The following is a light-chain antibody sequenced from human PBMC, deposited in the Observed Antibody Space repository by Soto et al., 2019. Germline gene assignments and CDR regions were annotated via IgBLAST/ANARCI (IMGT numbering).Light chain of an antibody. CDR2: GVS. CDR3: QKYDSAPHT. J-gene: IGKJ2*01. CDR1: QAISNN. Sequence: DIQMTQSPSSLSASVGDTVTITCRASQAISNNLAWYQQKPGKAPQLLIYGVSTLQSGVPSRFSGSGSGTDFTLSISGLQPEDVATYYCQKYDSAPHTFGQGTKLEIK. V-gene: IGKV1-27*01.